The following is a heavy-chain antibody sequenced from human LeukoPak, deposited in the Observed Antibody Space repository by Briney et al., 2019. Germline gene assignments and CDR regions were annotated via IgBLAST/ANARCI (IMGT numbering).Heavy chain of an antibody. CDR3: AKETSSSFDY. CDR2: ISNSGGST. CDR1: VFPFSSFA. D-gene: IGHD6-6*01. J-gene: IGHJ4*02. V-gene: IGHV3-23*01. Sequence: GGPQRLPCTPSVFPFSSFAMTGLRRAQGKGRGGAPGISNSGGSTYYAASVKGRFTISRDNSKNTLYLQMNSLRAEDTAVYYCAKETSSSFDYWGQGTLVTVSS.